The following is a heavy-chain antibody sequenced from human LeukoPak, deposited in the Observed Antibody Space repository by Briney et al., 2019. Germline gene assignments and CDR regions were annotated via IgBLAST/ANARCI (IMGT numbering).Heavy chain of an antibody. D-gene: IGHD6-13*01. CDR1: GGSISSYY. J-gene: IGHJ6*02. V-gene: IGHV4-4*07. CDR3: ARTDSSSWATYYYYYGMDV. CDR2: IYTSGST. Sequence: PSETLSLTCTVSGGSISSYYWSWIRQPAGKGLEWIGRIYTSGSTNYNPSLKSRVTMSVDTSKNQFSLKLSSVTAADTAVYYCARTDSSSWATYYYYYGMDVWGQGTTVTVSS.